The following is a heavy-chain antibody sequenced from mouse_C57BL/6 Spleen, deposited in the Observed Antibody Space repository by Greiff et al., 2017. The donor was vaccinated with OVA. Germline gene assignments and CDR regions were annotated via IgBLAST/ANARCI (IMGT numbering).Heavy chain of an antibody. CDR1: GFTFSDYG. J-gene: IGHJ3*01. D-gene: IGHD2-2*01. CDR3: ARNGGGYLFAY. CDR2: ISSGSSTI. V-gene: IGHV5-17*01. Sequence: DVKLVESGGGLVKPGGSLKLSCAASGFTFSDYGMHWVRQAPEKGLEWVAYISSGSSTIYYADTVKGRFTISRDNAKNTLFLQMTSLRSEDTAMYYCARNGGGYLFAYWGQGTLVTVSA.